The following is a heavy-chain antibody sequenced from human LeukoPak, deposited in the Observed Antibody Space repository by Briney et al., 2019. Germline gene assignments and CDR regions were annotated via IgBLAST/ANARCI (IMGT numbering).Heavy chain of an antibody. CDR2: INPNSGGT. V-gene: IGHV1-2*02. CDR1: GYTFTGYY. D-gene: IGHD6-13*01. Sequence: ASVKVSCKASGYTFTGYYTHWVRQAPGQGLEWMGWINPNSGGTNYAQKFQGRVTMTRDTSISTAYMELSRLRSDDTAVYYCARDHGSRQQLVYYYMDVWGKGTTVTVSS. J-gene: IGHJ6*03. CDR3: ARDHGSRQQLVYYYMDV.